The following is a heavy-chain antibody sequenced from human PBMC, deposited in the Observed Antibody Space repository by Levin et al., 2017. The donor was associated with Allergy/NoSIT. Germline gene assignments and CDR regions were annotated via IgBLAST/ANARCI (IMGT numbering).Heavy chain of an antibody. J-gene: IGHJ4*02. CDR3: ARDPVVVPSAMFDF. CDR1: GYIFSNYG. CDR2: MNPYNGDT. V-gene: IGHV1-18*01. D-gene: IGHD2-2*01. Sequence: GGSLRLSCRASGYIFSNYGISWVRQAPRQGLEWMGWMNPYNGDTKYAQRFQDRVTMTTDTSTSTAYMELRSLRSDDTAMYYCARDPVVVPSAMFDFWGQGTLVTVSS.